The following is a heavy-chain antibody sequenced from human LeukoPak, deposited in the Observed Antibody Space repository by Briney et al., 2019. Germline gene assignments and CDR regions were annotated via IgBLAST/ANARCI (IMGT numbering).Heavy chain of an antibody. CDR3: AKQLGYCSDGSCYFPY. Sequence: GGSLRLSCAASGFTFSSSAMSWVRQAPGKGLEWVSAISNNGGYTYYADSVQGRFTISRDNSQSTLCLQMNSLRAEDTAVYYCAKQLGYCSDGSCYFPYWGQGTLVTVSS. J-gene: IGHJ4*02. CDR2: ISNNGGYT. V-gene: IGHV3-23*01. D-gene: IGHD2-15*01. CDR1: GFTFSSSA.